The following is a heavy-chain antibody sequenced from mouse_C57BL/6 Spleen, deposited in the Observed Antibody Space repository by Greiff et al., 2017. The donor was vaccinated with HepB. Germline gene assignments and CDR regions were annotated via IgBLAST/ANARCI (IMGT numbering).Heavy chain of an antibody. J-gene: IGHJ1*03. CDR1: GFTFSDFY. CDR2: RRNKANDYTT. V-gene: IGHV7-1*01. D-gene: IGHD1-1*01. CDR3: ARDPHYYGSSYWYFDV. Sequence: EVNVVESGGGLVQSGRSLRLSCATSGFTFSDFYMEWVRQAPGKGLEWIAARRNKANDYTTEYSASVRGRCIVSRDTSQSIIYLQMNDLRAEDTAIYYCARDPHYYGSSYWYFDVWGTGTTVTVSS.